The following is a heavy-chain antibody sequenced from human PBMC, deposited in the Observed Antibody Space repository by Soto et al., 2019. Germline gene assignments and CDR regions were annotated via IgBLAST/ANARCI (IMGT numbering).Heavy chain of an antibody. J-gene: IGHJ4*02. V-gene: IGHV3-23*01. CDR1: GFTFSSYA. CDR3: AKEGGYSSSNSCYGRVYY. D-gene: IGHD2-2*03. CDR2: ISGSGGST. Sequence: EVQLLESGGGLVQPGGSLRLSCAASGFTFSSYAMSWVRQAPGKGLEWVSAISGSGGSTYYADSVKGRFTISRDNSKNTLYLQMNSLRAEDTAVYYCAKEGGYSSSNSCYGRVYYWGQGTLVTVSS.